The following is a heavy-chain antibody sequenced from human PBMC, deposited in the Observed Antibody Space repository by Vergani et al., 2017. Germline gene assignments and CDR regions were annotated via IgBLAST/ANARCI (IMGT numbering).Heavy chain of an antibody. Sequence: EVQLLESGGGLVQPGGSLRLSCAASGFTFSSYGMRWVRQAPGKGLEWVSTISGSGGSTDYADSVKGRFTISRDNSKNTLYLQMNSLRAEETAVYYCAKVGYCSGDSCYNYFDYWGQGTLVTVSS. V-gene: IGHV3-23*01. CDR3: AKVGYCSGDSCYNYFDY. CDR2: ISGSGGST. J-gene: IGHJ4*02. CDR1: GFTFSSYG. D-gene: IGHD2-15*01.